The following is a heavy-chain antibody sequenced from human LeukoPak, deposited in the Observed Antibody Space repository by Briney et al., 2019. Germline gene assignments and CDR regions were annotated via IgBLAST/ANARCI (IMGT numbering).Heavy chain of an antibody. Sequence: PEASVKVSCKASGGTFSSYAISWVRQAPGQGLEWMGGIIPIFGTANYAQKFQGRVTITAAESTSTAYMELSSLRSEDTAVYYCARDSPRGTIFGVVNTYFDYWGQGTLVTVSS. V-gene: IGHV1-69*13. D-gene: IGHD3-3*01. CDR3: ARDSPRGTIFGVVNTYFDY. CDR2: IIPIFGTA. CDR1: GGTFSSYA. J-gene: IGHJ4*02.